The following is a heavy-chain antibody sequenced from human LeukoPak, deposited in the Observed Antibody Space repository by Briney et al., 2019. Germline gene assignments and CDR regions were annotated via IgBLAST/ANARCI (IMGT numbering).Heavy chain of an antibody. CDR3: TTATMIRGVSDY. Sequence: GGSLRLSCADSGFTFSNAWMSWVRQAPGKGLEWVGRIKSKTDGAATDYAAPVKGRFTISRDDSKNTLYLQMNSPKTEDTAVYYCTTATMIRGVSDYWGQGTLVTVSS. D-gene: IGHD3-10*01. CDR1: GFTFSNAW. CDR2: IKSKTDGAAT. J-gene: IGHJ4*02. V-gene: IGHV3-15*01.